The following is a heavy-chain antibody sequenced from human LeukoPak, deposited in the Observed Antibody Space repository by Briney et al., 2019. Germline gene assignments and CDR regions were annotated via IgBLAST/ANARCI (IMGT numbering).Heavy chain of an antibody. CDR1: GFTFSNYW. V-gene: IGHV3-7*01. CDR2: IKQDGSEK. Sequence: QAGGSLRLSCAASGFTFSNYWMDWVRQVPGKGLEWVADIKQDGSEKYYVDSVKGRFTISRDNAKNSLYLQMNSLRAEDTAVYYCGRDSPYSDRGQPTDYWGQGTLVTVPS. CDR3: GRDSPYSDRGQPTDY. J-gene: IGHJ4*02. D-gene: IGHD3-10*01.